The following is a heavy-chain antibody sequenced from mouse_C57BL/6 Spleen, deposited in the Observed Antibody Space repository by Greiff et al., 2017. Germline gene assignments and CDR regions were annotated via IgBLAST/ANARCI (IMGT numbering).Heavy chain of an antibody. J-gene: IGHJ2*01. V-gene: IGHV7-3*01. CDR1: GFTFTDYY. CDR2: IRNKANGYTT. Sequence: EVKLMESGGGLVQPGGSLSLSCAASGFTFTDYYMSWVRQPPGKALEWLGFIRNKANGYTTEYSASVKGRFTISRDNSQSILYRQMNALRAEDSATYYCARYGYYFDYWGQGATLTVSS. CDR3: ARYGYYFDY.